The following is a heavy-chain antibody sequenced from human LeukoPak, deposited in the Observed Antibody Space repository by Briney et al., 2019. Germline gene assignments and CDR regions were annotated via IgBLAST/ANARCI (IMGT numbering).Heavy chain of an antibody. J-gene: IGHJ4*02. CDR2: IYYSGST. CDR1: GGSISSYY. V-gene: IGHV4-59*01. Sequence: SETLSLTCTVSGGSISSYYWSWIRQPPGKGLEWIGYIYYSGSTNYNPSLKSRVTISVDTSKNQFSLELSSVTAADTAVYYCASMTTGYFDYWGQGTLVTVSS. CDR3: ASMTTGYFDY. D-gene: IGHD4-17*01.